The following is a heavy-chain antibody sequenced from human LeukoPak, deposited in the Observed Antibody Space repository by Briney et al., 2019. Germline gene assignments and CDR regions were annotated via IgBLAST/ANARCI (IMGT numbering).Heavy chain of an antibody. CDR3: TRDLTGTTWSENDY. CDR1: GLSVRGSY. D-gene: IGHD6-13*01. CDR2: IYSGDRR. J-gene: IGHJ4*02. Sequence: WGSLRLSCEVSGLSVRGSYMSWVRQAPGKGLEWVSVIYSGDRRYYADSVKGRFTISRDTSKNTLYLQMNNLRADDTARYYCTRDLTGTTWSENDYWGQGTLVTISS. V-gene: IGHV3-53*01.